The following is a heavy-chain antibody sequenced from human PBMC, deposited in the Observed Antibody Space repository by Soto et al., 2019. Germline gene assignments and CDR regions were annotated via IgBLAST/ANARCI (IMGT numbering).Heavy chain of an antibody. CDR1: GGSISSGGYY. V-gene: IGHV4-31*03. J-gene: IGHJ5*02. CDR2: SFYSGAT. CDR3: ARVQPYDDGANAGWLDA. Sequence: QVQLQESGPGLVNPSQTLSLTCTVSGGSISSGGYYWSWIRQHPGKGLEWIGYSFYSGATYYNPSLKCRIIISVATSKNPLSLPLSSLTAADTAVYYFARVQPYDDGANAGWLDAWGQGTLVTVSS. D-gene: IGHD4-17*01.